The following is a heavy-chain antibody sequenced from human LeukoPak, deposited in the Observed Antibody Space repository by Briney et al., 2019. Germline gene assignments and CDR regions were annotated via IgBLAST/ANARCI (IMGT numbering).Heavy chain of an antibody. V-gene: IGHV4-4*07. J-gene: IGHJ4*02. CDR1: GGSISSYY. CDR2: IYTSEST. D-gene: IGHD4-11*01. Sequence: SETLSLTCTVSGGSISSYYWSWIRQPAGKGLEWIGRIYTSESTNYNPPLKSRITMSVDTSKNQLSLKVSSVTAAETAVYYCAGSVYSNYGAPYFDFWGRGTLVSVSS. CDR3: AGSVYSNYGAPYFDF.